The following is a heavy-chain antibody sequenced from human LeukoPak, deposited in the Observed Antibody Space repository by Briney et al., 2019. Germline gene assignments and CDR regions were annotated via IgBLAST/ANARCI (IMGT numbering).Heavy chain of an antibody. CDR2: ISSSSSYI. D-gene: IGHD3-10*01. Sequence: KPGGSLRLSCAASGFTFSSYSMNWVRQAPGKGLEWVSSISSSSSYIYYADSVKGRFTISRDNAKNSLYLQMNSLRAEDTAVYYCARDYSGSFGSESQHLRDRGIWFDPWGQGTLVTVSS. CDR1: GFTFSSYS. CDR3: ARDYSGSFGSESQHLRDRGIWFDP. J-gene: IGHJ5*02. V-gene: IGHV3-21*01.